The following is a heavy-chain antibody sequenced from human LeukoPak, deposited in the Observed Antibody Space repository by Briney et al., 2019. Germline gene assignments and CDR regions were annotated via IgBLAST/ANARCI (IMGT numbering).Heavy chain of an antibody. Sequence: ASVKDSCKASGYTFTGYYMHWVRQAPGQGLEWMGWINPNSGGTNYAQKFQGRVTMTRDTSISTAYMELSRLRSDDTAVYYCARARIAVAGPGGYWGQGTLVTVSS. J-gene: IGHJ4*02. CDR3: ARARIAVAGPGGY. D-gene: IGHD6-19*01. CDR2: INPNSGGT. CDR1: GYTFTGYY. V-gene: IGHV1-2*02.